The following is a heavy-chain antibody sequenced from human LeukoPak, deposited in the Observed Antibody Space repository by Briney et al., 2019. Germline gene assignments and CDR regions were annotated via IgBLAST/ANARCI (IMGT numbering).Heavy chain of an antibody. CDR3: ASDLVVAARVSMDV. J-gene: IGHJ6*03. D-gene: IGHD6-6*01. CDR1: GDSVSSNSAA. CDR2: TYYRSKGYN. V-gene: IGHV6-1*01. Sequence: SQTLSLTCAISGDSVSSNSAAWNWIRQSPSRGLEWRGRTYYRSKGYNDYAVSVKSRITINPDTSKNQFSLQLNSVTPEDTAVYYCASDLVVAARVSMDVWGKGTPVTVSS.